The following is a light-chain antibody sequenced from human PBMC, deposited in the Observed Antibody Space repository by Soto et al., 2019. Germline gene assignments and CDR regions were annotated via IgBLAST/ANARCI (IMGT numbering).Light chain of an antibody. Sequence: TPLISTPSTRSGYGEDIVSITFLASQTIRSWLAGYQQKPEQSPRLLIYKASTLKSGVPSRFSGSESDTEFTLTIGSLQADDFATYDCRRYNSCSGAFGQGSKVDI. J-gene: IGKJ1*01. CDR2: KAS. CDR3: RRYNSCSGA. CDR1: QTIRSW. V-gene: IGKV1-5*03.